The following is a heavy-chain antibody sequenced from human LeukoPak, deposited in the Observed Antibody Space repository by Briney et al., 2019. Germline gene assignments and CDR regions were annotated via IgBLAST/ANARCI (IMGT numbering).Heavy chain of an antibody. J-gene: IGHJ4*02. D-gene: IGHD3-10*01. V-gene: IGHV3-23*01. CDR1: GFALSSYA. CDR3: ANDYRSGSFHDF. Sequence: GGSLRLSCAASGFALSSYAMSWVRQPPGKGLEWVSVISRRDDYTYYADSVKGRFTISRDNSKNTLYLQMNTLRAEDTAVYYCANDYRSGSFHDFWGQGTLVTVSS. CDR2: ISRRDDYT.